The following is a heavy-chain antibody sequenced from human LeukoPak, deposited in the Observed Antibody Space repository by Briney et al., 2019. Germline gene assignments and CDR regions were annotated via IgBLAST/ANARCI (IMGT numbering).Heavy chain of an antibody. CDR1: GGTFSSYA. J-gene: IGHJ6*02. V-gene: IGHV1-69*04. D-gene: IGHD2-15*01. CDR2: IIPIFGIA. CDR3: ARWKVAATDYYYYGMDV. Sequence: SVKVSCKASGGTFSSYAIGWVRQAPGQGLELMGRIIPIFGIANYAQKFQGRVTITADKSTSTAYMELSSLRSEDTAVYYCARWKVAATDYYYYGMDVWGQGTTVTVSS.